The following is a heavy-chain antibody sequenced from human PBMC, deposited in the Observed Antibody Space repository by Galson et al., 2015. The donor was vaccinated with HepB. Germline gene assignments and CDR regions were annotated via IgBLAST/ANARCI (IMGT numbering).Heavy chain of an antibody. D-gene: IGHD3-22*01. CDR2: IGYTGSYK. Sequence: SLRLSCAASGFTLNIYDMIWVRQAPGKGLEWVSTIGYTGSYKLDAASVKGRFTISIDTSRHTLSLQMNSLRAEDTAVYYCAKALTSGSPYRAFEMWGQGTMVTVSS. J-gene: IGHJ3*02. CDR1: GFTLNIYD. V-gene: IGHV3-23*01. CDR3: AKALTSGSPYRAFEM.